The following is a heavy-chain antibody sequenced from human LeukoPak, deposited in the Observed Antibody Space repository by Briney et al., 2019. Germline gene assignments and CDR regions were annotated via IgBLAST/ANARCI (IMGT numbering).Heavy chain of an antibody. CDR3: ARDPYYDSSGYNWFDP. CDR2: INPNSGGT. V-gene: IGHV1-2*06. J-gene: IGHJ5*02. CDR1: GYTFTGYY. Sequence: ASVKVSXKASGYTFTGYYMHWVRQAPGQGLEWMGRINPNSGGTNYAQKFQGRVTMTRDTSISTAYMELSRLRSDDTAVYYCARDPYYDSSGYNWFDPWGQGTLVTVSS. D-gene: IGHD3-22*01.